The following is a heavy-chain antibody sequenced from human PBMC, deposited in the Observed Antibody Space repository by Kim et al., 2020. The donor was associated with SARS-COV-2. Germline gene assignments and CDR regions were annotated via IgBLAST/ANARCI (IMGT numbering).Heavy chain of an antibody. CDR2: ISSSSSYI. V-gene: IGHV3-21*01. D-gene: IGHD2-8*01. J-gene: IGHJ6*02. CDR1: GFTFSSYS. CDR3: ARDSQPPQIMVYAASSDYYYGMDV. Sequence: GGSLRLSCAASGFTFSSYSMNWVRQAPGKGLEWVSSISSSSSYIYYADSVKGRFTISRDNAKNSLYLQMNSLRAEDTAVYYCARDSQPPQIMVYAASSDYYYGMDVWGQGTTVTVSS.